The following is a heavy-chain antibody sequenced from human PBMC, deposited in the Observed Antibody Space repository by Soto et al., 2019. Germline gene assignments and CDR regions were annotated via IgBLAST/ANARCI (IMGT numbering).Heavy chain of an antibody. V-gene: IGHV1-18*04. CDR1: GYTFANYG. D-gene: IGHD2-15*01. CDR3: ARDSAFLFGSTGYFDY. J-gene: IGHJ4*02. Sequence: QVELKQSGAAVKKPGASVKVSCRASGYTFANYGITWVRQAPGQGLRWMGWISGHDGKTKSNKNLQGRITMTTDTSTNTAYLELKNLKSEDTAIYYCARDSAFLFGSTGYFDYWGQGTLVSVSS. CDR2: ISGHDGKT.